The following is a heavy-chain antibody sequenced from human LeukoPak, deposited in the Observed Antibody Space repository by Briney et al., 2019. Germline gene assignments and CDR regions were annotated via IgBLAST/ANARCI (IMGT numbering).Heavy chain of an antibody. Sequence: GGSLRLSCAASGFTVSSNYMSWVRQAPGKGLEWVSVIYSGGSTYYADSVKGRFTISRDNSKNTLYLQMNSLRAEDTAVYYCARERYYYDSSGYYPPYWYFDLWGRGTLVTVSS. CDR3: ARERYYYDSSGYYPPYWYFDL. D-gene: IGHD3-22*01. CDR1: GFTVSSNY. J-gene: IGHJ2*01. CDR2: IYSGGST. V-gene: IGHV3-53*05.